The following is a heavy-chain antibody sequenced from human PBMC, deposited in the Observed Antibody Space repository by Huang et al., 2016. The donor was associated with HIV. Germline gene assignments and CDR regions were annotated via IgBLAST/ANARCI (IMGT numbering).Heavy chain of an antibody. V-gene: IGHV3-48*01. J-gene: IGHJ4*02. D-gene: IGHD3-3*01. CDR2: ISRRSSKI. CDR1: GFSFTGHS. CDR3: ARDNRVSIFGAIMGYYFDY. Sequence: EVQLVESGGGLMQPGGSLRLSCAASGFSFTGHSMHWVRQAPGTGLVVSSNISRRSSKINYADSVKGRFTISRDNAKNSLYLQMNSLRAEDTAVYYCARDNRVSIFGAIMGYYFDYWGQGTLVTISS.